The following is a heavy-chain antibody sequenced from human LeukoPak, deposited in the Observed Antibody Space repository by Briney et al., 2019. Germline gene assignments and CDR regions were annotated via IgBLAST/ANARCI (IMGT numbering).Heavy chain of an antibody. CDR1: GYTFTSYG. CDR3: ASSIAVAGLDY. D-gene: IGHD6-19*01. J-gene: IGHJ4*02. CDR2: ISAYNGNT. V-gene: IGHV1-18*01. Sequence: ASVKVSCKASGYTFTSYGISWVRQALGQGLEWMGWISAYNGNTNYAQKLQGRVTMTTDTSTSTAYMELRSLRSDDTAVYYCASSIAVAGLDYWGQGTLVTVSS.